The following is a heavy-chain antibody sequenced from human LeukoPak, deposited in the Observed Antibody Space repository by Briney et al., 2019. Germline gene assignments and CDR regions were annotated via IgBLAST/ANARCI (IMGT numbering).Heavy chain of an antibody. J-gene: IGHJ4*02. CDR1: GFTFSTYG. Sequence: PGGSLRLSCAASGFTFSTYGMSWVRQAPGKGLEWVAAVRGSGSDTYYADSVKGRFTISRDNSKNTLYLQMNSLRADDTAVYYCARDASAMMYYFDYWGQGTLVTVSS. D-gene: IGHD3-22*01. V-gene: IGHV3-23*01. CDR2: VRGSGSDT. CDR3: ARDASAMMYYFDY.